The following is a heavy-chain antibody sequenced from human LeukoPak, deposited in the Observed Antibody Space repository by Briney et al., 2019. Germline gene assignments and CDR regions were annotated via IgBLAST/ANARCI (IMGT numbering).Heavy chain of an antibody. V-gene: IGHV4-34*01. J-gene: IGHJ5*02. CDR2: INHSGST. Sequence: SETLSLTCAVYGGSFSGYYWSWIRQPPGKGLEWIGEINHSGSTNYNPSLKSRVTISVDTSKNQFSLKLSSVTAADTAVYYCARGRDFQIAAAGTGWFDPWGQGTLDTVSS. D-gene: IGHD6-13*01. CDR3: ARGRDFQIAAAGTGWFDP. CDR1: GGSFSGYY.